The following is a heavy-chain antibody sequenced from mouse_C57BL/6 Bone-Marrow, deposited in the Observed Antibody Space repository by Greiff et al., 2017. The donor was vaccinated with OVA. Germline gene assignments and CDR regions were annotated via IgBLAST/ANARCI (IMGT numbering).Heavy chain of an antibody. D-gene: IGHD2-3*01. J-gene: IGHJ2*01. V-gene: IGHV1-50*01. CDR2: IDPSDSYT. CDR1: GYTFTSYW. Sequence: QVQLQQPGAELVKPGASVKLSCKASGYTFTSYWMQWVKQRPGQGLEWIGEIDPSDSYTNYTQKFKGKATLTVDTSSSTAYMQLSSLTSEDSAVDNCARDGYYGDWGKGTTLTVSS. CDR3: ARDGYYGD.